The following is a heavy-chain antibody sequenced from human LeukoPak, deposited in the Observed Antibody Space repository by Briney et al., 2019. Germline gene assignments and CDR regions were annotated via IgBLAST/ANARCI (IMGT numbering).Heavy chain of an antibody. CDR3: ARAVRGYSYAYLPY. J-gene: IGHJ4*02. V-gene: IGHV1-18*01. D-gene: IGHD5-18*01. CDR1: GYTFSSYG. CDR2: ISAYDGNT. Sequence: ASVKVSCKASGYTFSSYGISRVRQAPGQGLEWMGWISAYDGNTDYAQNLQGRVTMTTDTSTSTAYMELRSLRSDDTAVYYCARAVRGYSYAYLPYWGQGTLATVSS.